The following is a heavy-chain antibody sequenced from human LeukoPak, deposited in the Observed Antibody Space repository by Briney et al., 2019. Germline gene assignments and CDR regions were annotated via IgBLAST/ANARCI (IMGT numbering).Heavy chain of an antibody. J-gene: IGHJ5*02. CDR2: INPNSGGT. CDR3: ARGSFYDFNWFDP. V-gene: IGHV1-2*06. D-gene: IGHD3/OR15-3a*01. Sequence: GASVKVSCKASGHTFTGYYMHWVRQAPGQGLEWMGRINPNSGGTNYAQKFQGRVTMTRDTSISTAYMELSRLRSDDTAVYYCARGSFYDFNWFDPWGQGTLVTVSS. CDR1: GHTFTGYY.